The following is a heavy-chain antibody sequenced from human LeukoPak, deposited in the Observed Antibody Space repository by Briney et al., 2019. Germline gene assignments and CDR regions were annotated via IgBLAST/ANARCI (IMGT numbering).Heavy chain of an antibody. CDR1: GYTFTSNY. V-gene: IGHV1-46*01. Sequence: GASVKVSCKASGYTFTSNYIHWVRQAPGQGLEWMGMIYPRDGSTSYAQKFQGRVTMTRDTSTSTVYMELSSLRSEDTAVYYCARDPGITIFGVPIRGYYYYGMDVWGQGTTVTVSS. CDR3: ARDPGITIFGVPIRGYYYYGMDV. D-gene: IGHD3-3*01. CDR2: IYPRDGST. J-gene: IGHJ6*02.